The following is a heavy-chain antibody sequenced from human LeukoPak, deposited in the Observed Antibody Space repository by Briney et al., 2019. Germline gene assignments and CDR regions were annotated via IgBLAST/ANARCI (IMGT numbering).Heavy chain of an antibody. CDR2: IYYSGST. J-gene: IGHJ3*02. CDR1: GGSISSGGYY. CDR3: ATDPRRKIIAAAGTRLGAFDI. Sequence: PSETLSLTCTVSGGSISSGGYYWSWIRQHPGKGLEWIGYIYYSGSTYYNPSLRSRVTISVDTSKNQSSLKLSSVTAADTAVYYCATDPRRKIIAAAGTRLGAFDIWGQGTMVTVSS. D-gene: IGHD6-13*01. V-gene: IGHV4-31*03.